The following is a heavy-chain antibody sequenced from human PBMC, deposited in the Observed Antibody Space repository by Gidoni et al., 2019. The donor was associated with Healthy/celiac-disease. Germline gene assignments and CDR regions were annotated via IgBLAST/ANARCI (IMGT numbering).Heavy chain of an antibody. Sequence: EVQLVESGGGLVQPGGSLRLSCAASGFPFSSYWMSWVRQAPGKGLEWVANIKQDGSEKYYVDSVKGRFTISRDNAKNSLYLQMNSLRAEDTAVYYCARTSYSSGRGASLDVWGQGTTVTVSS. V-gene: IGHV3-7*01. J-gene: IGHJ6*02. D-gene: IGHD6-19*01. CDR1: GFPFSSYW. CDR3: ARTSYSSGRGASLDV. CDR2: IKQDGSEK.